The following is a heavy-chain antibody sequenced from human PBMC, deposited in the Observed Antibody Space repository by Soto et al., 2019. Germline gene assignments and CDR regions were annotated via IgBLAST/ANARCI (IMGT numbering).Heavy chain of an antibody. Sequence: SETLSLTCAVSGGAISSSNWWSWVRQPPGKGLEWIGEIYHSGSTNYNPSLKSRVTISVDKSKNQFSLKLSSVTAADTAVYYCASVRGGYYYAMDVWGQGTTVS. V-gene: IGHV4-4*02. CDR3: ASVRGGYYYAMDV. CDR1: GGAISSSNW. J-gene: IGHJ6*02. D-gene: IGHD3-10*02. CDR2: IYHSGST.